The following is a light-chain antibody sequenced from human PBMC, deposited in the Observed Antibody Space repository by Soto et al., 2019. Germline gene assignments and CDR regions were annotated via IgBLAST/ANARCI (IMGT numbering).Light chain of an antibody. CDR2: DAS. J-gene: IGKJ1*01. CDR3: QQRSNWQT. CDR1: QSVSSY. V-gene: IGKV3-11*01. Sequence: EIVLTQSPATLSLSPGERATLSCRASQSVSSYLAWYQQKPGQAHRLLIYDASNRATGIPARFSGSGAGTDVTLTSSSLEPEDFAVYYWQQRSNWQTVGQGTKVEIK.